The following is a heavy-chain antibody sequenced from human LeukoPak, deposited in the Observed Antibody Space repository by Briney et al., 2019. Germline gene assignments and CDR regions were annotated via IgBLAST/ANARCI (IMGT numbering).Heavy chain of an antibody. CDR3: ARDGPRGYFQH. Sequence: ASVKVSCNTSGYTFTSYGISWVRQAPGQGLEYMGWINTYNSHTNYAQKLQGRVTVTTDTSTSTAYLELRSLRSDDTAVYYCARDGPRGYFQHWGQGTLITVSS. V-gene: IGHV1-18*01. CDR1: GYTFTSYG. J-gene: IGHJ1*01. D-gene: IGHD1-14*01. CDR2: INTYNSHT.